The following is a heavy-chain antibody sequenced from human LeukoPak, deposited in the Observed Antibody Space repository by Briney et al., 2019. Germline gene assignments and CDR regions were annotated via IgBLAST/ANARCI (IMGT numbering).Heavy chain of an antibody. Sequence: SVKVSCKASGGTFSSYAISWVRQAPGQGLEWMGGIIPIFGTANYAQKFQGRVTITADKSTSTAYMELSSLRSEDTAVYYCATALILGYCSSTSCKEVADAFDIWGQGTMVIVSS. CDR1: GGTFSSYA. CDR3: ATALILGYCSSTSCKEVADAFDI. V-gene: IGHV1-69*06. CDR2: IIPIFGTA. J-gene: IGHJ3*02. D-gene: IGHD2-2*01.